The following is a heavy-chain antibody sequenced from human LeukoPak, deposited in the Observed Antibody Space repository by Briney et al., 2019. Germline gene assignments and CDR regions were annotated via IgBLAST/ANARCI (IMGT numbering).Heavy chain of an antibody. CDR2: TYYRSKWYN. Sequence: SQTLSLTCAISGDSVSSNSAAWNWIRQSPSRGLEWLGRTYYRSKWYNDYAVSVKSRITINPDTFKNQFSLQLNSVTPEDTAVYYCVSQSGYSSSSLDYWGQGTLVTVSS. CDR1: GDSVSSNSAA. J-gene: IGHJ4*02. V-gene: IGHV6-1*01. D-gene: IGHD6-6*01. CDR3: VSQSGYSSSSLDY.